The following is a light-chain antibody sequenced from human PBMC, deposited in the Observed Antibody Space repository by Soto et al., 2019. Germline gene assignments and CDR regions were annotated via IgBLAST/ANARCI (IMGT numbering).Light chain of an antibody. Sequence: DIQMTQSPSSLSASVGDRVTITCRASQSIRSYLNWYQQKPGKAPKLLIYAASTLQSGVPSRFSGSGSGTDFTLTITSLQPEDFATYSCQQRSSPPWTFGQGTTVEI. V-gene: IGKV1-39*01. CDR3: QQRSSPPWT. CDR2: AAS. CDR1: QSIRSY. J-gene: IGKJ1*01.